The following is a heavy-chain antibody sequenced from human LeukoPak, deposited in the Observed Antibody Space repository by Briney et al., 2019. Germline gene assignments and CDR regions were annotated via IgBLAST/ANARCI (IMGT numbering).Heavy chain of an antibody. V-gene: IGHV3-49*04. Sequence: GGSLRLSCTASGFTFGDYAMSWVRQAPGKGLEWVGFIRSKAYSGTTEYAASVKGRFTISRDDSKSIAYLQMNSLKTEDTAVYYCTRDDLKLLWFGESEYYFDYWGQGTLVTVSS. CDR1: GFTFGDYA. CDR2: IRSKAYSGTT. D-gene: IGHD3-10*01. CDR3: TRDDLKLLWFGESEYYFDY. J-gene: IGHJ4*02.